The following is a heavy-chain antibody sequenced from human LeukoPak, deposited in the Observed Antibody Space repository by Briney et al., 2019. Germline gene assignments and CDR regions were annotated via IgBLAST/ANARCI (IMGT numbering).Heavy chain of an antibody. J-gene: IGHJ6*02. CDR2: ITNDGSST. CDR3: AREPNGGPYGMDV. V-gene: IGHV3-74*01. Sequence: GGSLRLSCAASGLTFSSHWMHWVRQAPGKGLVWVSRITNDGSSTTYADSVKGRFTISRDNAKNTLYLQMNSLRAEDTAVYYCAREPNGGPYGMDVWGQGTTVTVSS. D-gene: IGHD4-23*01. CDR1: GLTFSSHW.